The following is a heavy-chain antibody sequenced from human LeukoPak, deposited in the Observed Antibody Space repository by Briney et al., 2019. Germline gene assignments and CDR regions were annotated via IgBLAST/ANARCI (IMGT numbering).Heavy chain of an antibody. J-gene: IGHJ3*02. CDR1: GGTFSSYA. D-gene: IGHD6-19*01. Sequence: ASVKVSCKASGGTFSSYAISWVRQAPGQGLEWMGRIIPILGIANYAQKFQDRVTITADKSTSTAYMELSSLRSEDTAVYYCARDFGYSSGWSHRDAFDIWGQGTMVTVSS. CDR2: IIPILGIA. CDR3: ARDFGYSSGWSHRDAFDI. V-gene: IGHV1-69*04.